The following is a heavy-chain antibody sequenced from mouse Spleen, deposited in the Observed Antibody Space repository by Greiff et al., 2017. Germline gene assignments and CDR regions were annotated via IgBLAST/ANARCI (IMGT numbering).Heavy chain of an antibody. CDR2: IDPSDSYT. J-gene: IGHJ2*01. Sequence: VQLQQPGAELVKPGASVKLSCKASGYTFTSYWMQWVKQRPGQGLEWIGEIDPSDSYTNYNQKFKGKATLTVDTSSSTAYMQLSSLTSEDSAVYYCARGGYGSSYDEDYWGQGTTLTVSS. CDR3: ARGGYGSSYDEDY. V-gene: IGHV1-50*01. CDR1: GYTFTSYW. D-gene: IGHD1-1*01.